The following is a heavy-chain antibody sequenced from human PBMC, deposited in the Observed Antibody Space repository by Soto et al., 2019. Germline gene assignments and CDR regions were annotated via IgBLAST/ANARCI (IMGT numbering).Heavy chain of an antibody. CDR2: ISSNGGST. D-gene: IGHD2-2*02. J-gene: IGHJ4*02. V-gene: IGHV3-64D*08. CDR3: VKDLIVVVPAAIGQQIDY. CDR1: GFTFSSYA. Sequence: GGSLRLSCSASGFTFSSYAMHWVRQAPGKGLEYVSAISSNGGSTYYADSVKGRFTISRDNSKNTLYLQMSSLRAEDTAVYYCVKDLIVVVPAAIGQQIDYWGQGTLVTVSS.